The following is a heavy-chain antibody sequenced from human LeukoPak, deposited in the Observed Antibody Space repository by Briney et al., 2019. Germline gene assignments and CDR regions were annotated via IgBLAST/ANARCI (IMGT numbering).Heavy chain of an antibody. CDR3: ATSYSNYRVLDY. CDR2: INPNSGGT. J-gene: IGHJ4*02. CDR1: GYTFTGYY. D-gene: IGHD4-11*01. Sequence: ASAKVSCKASGYTFTGYYMHWVRQAPGQGLEWMGWINPNSGGTNYAQKFQGRVTMTRDTSISTAYMELSRLRSDDTAVYYCATSYSNYRVLDYWGQGTLVTVSS. V-gene: IGHV1-2*02.